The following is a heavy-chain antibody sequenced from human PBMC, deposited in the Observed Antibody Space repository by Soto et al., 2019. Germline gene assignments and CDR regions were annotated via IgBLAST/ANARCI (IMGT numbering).Heavy chain of an antibody. CDR3: ARDLGTYYDILTGYLSPWFDP. D-gene: IGHD3-9*01. V-gene: IGHV3-11*01. Sequence: PGGPLRLSWAASGFSFSSYAMTWIRQAPGKGLKWVSYISSSGSTIYYADSVKGRFTISRDNAKNSLYLQMNSLRAEDTAVYYCARDLGTYYDILTGYLSPWFDPWGQGTLVTVSS. J-gene: IGHJ5*02. CDR1: GFSFSSYA. CDR2: ISSSGSTI.